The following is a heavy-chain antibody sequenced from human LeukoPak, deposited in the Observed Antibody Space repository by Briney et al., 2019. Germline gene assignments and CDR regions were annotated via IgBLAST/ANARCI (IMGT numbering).Heavy chain of an antibody. CDR3: TRNRTRAEDD. CDR2: INQGGSDK. J-gene: IGHJ4*02. V-gene: IGHV3-7*01. Sequence: GGSLRLSCAASGFTFSGHWMSWVRQAPGKGLEWVANINQGGSDKYYVDSVKGRFTISRDNANNLLYLQMNSLRGEDTAVYYCTRNRTRAEDDWGQGTLVTVSS. D-gene: IGHD1-14*01. CDR1: GFTFSGHW.